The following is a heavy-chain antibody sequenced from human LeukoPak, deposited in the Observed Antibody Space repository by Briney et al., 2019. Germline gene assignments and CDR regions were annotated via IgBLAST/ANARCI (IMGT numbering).Heavy chain of an antibody. CDR2: INHSGST. J-gene: IGHJ5*02. D-gene: IGHD6-19*01. CDR1: GGSFSGYY. Sequence: SETLSLTCAVYGGSFSGYYWSWIRQPPGQGLEWIGEINHSGSTNYNPSLKSRVTISVDTSKNQFSLKLSSVTAADTAVYYCARDRSIAVALNWFDPGGQGTLVTVSS. CDR3: ARDRSIAVALNWFDP. V-gene: IGHV4-34*01.